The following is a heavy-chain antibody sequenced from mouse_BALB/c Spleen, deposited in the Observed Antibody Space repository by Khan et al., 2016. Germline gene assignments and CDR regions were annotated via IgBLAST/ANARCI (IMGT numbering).Heavy chain of an antibody. J-gene: IGHJ4*01. CDR3: ARDDYDEVYYAMDY. V-gene: IGHV3-1*02. D-gene: IGHD2-4*01. CDR1: VYSISSGYS. CDR2: IRYSGST. Sequence: EVQLQESGPDLVKPSQSLSLTCTVTVYSISSGYSWHWIRQFPGNKLEWMGCIRYSGSTNYNPSLKSRISITRDTSKNQFFLQLNSVTSEDTATYYCARDDYDEVYYAMDYWGQGTSVTVSS.